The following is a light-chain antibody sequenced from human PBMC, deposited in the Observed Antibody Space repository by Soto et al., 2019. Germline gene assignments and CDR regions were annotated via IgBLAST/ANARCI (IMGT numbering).Light chain of an antibody. Sequence: SYELTQPPSVSVAPGQTATISCGENNIDSRTVHWYQQNPGQAPLLVVYDTSYRPSAIPNRFSGSNSGNTATLTSSRVEAGDEAEYYCQGCDNVDDHIYVFGTGTKVTVL. CDR3: QGCDNVDDHIYV. V-gene: IGLV3-21*02. CDR2: DTS. CDR1: NIDSRT. J-gene: IGLJ1*01.